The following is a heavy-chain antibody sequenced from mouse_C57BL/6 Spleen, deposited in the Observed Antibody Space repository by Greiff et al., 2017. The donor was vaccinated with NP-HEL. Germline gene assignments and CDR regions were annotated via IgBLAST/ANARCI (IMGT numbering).Heavy chain of an antibody. Sequence: EVQLQESGGGLVQPGGSMKLSCVASGFTFSNYWMNWVRQSPEKGLEWVAQIRLKSDNYATHYAESVKGRFTISRDDSKSSVYLQMNNLRAEDTGIYYCTDGYYLAYWGQGTLVTVSA. D-gene: IGHD2-3*01. J-gene: IGHJ3*01. V-gene: IGHV6-3*01. CDR1: GFTFSNYW. CDR2: IRLKSDNYAT. CDR3: TDGYYLAY.